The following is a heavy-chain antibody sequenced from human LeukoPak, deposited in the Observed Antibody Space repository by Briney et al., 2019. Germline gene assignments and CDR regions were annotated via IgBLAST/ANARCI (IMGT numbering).Heavy chain of an antibody. Sequence: GGSLRLSCAASGFTFSSYGMHWVRQATGKGLEWVSYISSSSSTIYYADSVKGRFTISRDNAKNSLYLQMDSLRDEDTAVYYCARDGLMDGIVVVPAGFDYWGQGTLVTVSS. CDR1: GFTFSSYG. CDR2: ISSSSSTI. J-gene: IGHJ4*02. V-gene: IGHV3-48*02. D-gene: IGHD2-2*01. CDR3: ARDGLMDGIVVVPAGFDY.